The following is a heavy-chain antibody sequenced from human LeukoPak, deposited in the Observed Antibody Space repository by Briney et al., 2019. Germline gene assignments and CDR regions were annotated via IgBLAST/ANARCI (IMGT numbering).Heavy chain of an antibody. J-gene: IGHJ5*02. CDR3: AKDVTYYFGSESNPNWFVP. CDR2: ISGSDAST. V-gene: IGHV3-23*01. D-gene: IGHD3-10*01. CDR1: GFTVSSCA. Sequence: GGTLLHSYAASGFTVSSCAMSWVRQTPGKGLEWVSGISGSDASTYYTDSVKGRFTISRDNSKNTLYLHMNSLRTEDTAVYYCAKDVTYYFGSESNPNWFVPWGQGTLVTVSS.